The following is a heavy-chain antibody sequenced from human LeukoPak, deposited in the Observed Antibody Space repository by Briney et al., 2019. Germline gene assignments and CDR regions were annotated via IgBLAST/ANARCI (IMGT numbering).Heavy chain of an antibody. D-gene: IGHD3-10*01. CDR3: ARHQSDLWGFDY. CDR2: MNPNSGNT. Sequence: ASVKVSCKASGYTFTSYDINWVRQATGQGLEWMGWMNPNSGNTGYAQKFQGRVTMTRNTSISTAYMELSSLRSEDTAVYYCARHQSDLWGFDYWGQGTLVTVSS. CDR1: GYTFTSYD. J-gene: IGHJ4*02. V-gene: IGHV1-8*01.